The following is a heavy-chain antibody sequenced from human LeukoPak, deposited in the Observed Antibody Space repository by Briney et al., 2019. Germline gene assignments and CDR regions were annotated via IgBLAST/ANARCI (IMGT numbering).Heavy chain of an antibody. D-gene: IGHD3-22*01. CDR2: ISVRSNYI. V-gene: IGHV3-21*01. CDR3: VRLRRNSDTSGYYYYYDF. J-gene: IGHJ4*02. CDR1: GYTFSSFS. Sequence: PGGSLRLSCVASGYTFSSFSINWVRQAPGKGLEWVSPISVRSNYIYYADSVRGRFSISRDDARDSLFLQMNSLGAEDTAVYYCVRLRRNSDTSGYYYYYDFWGQGTLVTVSS.